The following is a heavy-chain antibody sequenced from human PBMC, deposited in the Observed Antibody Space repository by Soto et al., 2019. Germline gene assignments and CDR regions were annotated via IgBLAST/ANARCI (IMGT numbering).Heavy chain of an antibody. CDR3: ARDKSGIAARPGWFDP. V-gene: IGHV1-3*01. J-gene: IGHJ5*02. Sequence: ASLKVSCKASGYTFTSYAMHWVRQAPGQRLEWMGWINAGNGNTKYSQKFQGRVTITRDTSASTAYMELSSLRSEDTAVYYCARDKSGIAARPGWFDPSGQATLVTVSS. D-gene: IGHD6-6*01. CDR2: INAGNGNT. CDR1: GYTFTSYA.